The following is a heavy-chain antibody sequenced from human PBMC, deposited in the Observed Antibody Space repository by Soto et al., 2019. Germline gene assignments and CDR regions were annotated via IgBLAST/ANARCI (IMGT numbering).Heavy chain of an antibody. Sequence: GPTLVNPTQTLTLTCPFSGFSLSTSGVGVGWIRQPPGKALEWLPLIYWDDDKRYAPPLKSSLPIPKATSKSQVVLTLTNRDPVDTANFSCAHSHIRGWYSFPYFDYGGQGTRVTVSS. V-gene: IGHV2-5*05. CDR3: AHSHIRGWYSFPYFDY. J-gene: IGHJ4*02. D-gene: IGHD6-19*01. CDR1: GFSLSTSGVG. CDR2: IYWDDDK.